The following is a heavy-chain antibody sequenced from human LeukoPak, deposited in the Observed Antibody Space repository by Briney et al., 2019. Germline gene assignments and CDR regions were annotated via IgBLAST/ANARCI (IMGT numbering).Heavy chain of an antibody. V-gene: IGHV4-61*02. CDR1: GGSISSGSHY. J-gene: IGHJ6*03. D-gene: IGHD3-10*01. CDR2: IYTSGST. Sequence: PSETLSLTCTVSGGSISSGSHYWSWIRQPAGKGLEWIGRIYTSGSTNYNPSLKSRVTISVDTSKNQFSLKLSSVTAADTAVYYCARAVYYGSGSLNMDVWGKGTMVTVSS. CDR3: ARAVYYGSGSLNMDV.